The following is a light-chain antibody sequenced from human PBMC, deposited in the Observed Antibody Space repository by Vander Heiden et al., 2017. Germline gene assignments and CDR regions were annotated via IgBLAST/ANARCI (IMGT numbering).Light chain of an antibody. V-gene: IGLV1-44*01. CDR2: SNN. CDR3: AAWDDSLNGV. J-gene: IGLJ3*02. Sequence: QSVLTHPPSASGTPGQRVTISSSGSSSNIGSNTVNWYQQLPGTAPKLLIYSNNQRPSGVPDRFSGSKSGTSASLAISGLQSEDEADYYCAAWDDSLNGVFGGGTKLTVL. CDR1: SSNIGSNT.